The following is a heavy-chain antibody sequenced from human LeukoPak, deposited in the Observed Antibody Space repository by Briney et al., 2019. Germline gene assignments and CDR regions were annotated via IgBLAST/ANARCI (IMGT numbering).Heavy chain of an antibody. CDR1: GFTFSSYG. J-gene: IGHJ5*02. D-gene: IGHD3-3*01. V-gene: IGHV3-33*01. CDR3: ARRSGDFWSGSTYNWFDP. Sequence: GGSLRLSCAASGFTFSSYGMHWVRQAPGKGLEWVAVIWYDGSNKYYADSVKGRFTISRDNSKNTLYLQMNSLRAEDTAVYYCARRSGDFWSGSTYNWFDPWGQGTLVTVSS. CDR2: IWYDGSNK.